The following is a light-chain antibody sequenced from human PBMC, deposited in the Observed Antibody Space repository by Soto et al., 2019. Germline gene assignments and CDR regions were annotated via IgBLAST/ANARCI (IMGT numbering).Light chain of an antibody. CDR2: DAS. J-gene: IGKJ1*01. V-gene: IGKV1-13*02. CDR1: QGIGGY. Sequence: AIQMTQSPSALSASVGDRVTISCRASQGIGGYLAWYQQKPGEAPKLLIFDASTLESGVPSRFSGSGSGTEFTLTSSSLQPYDFATYYCQQYNSYSFGQGTKVDIK. CDR3: QQYNSYS.